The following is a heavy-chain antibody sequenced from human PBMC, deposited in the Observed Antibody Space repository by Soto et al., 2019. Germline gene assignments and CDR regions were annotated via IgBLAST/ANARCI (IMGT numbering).Heavy chain of an antibody. CDR1: DATFSSYT. CDR3: ARESGYCSGGRCQIETPADY. CDR2: IIPILGIA. J-gene: IGHJ4*02. Sequence: QLQLVQSGAGVKKPGSSMTVSCTACDATFSSYTISWVRQPRGQGLELMERIIPILGIATYAQKFQGRVTITADKSTSTAYLELSILRSEDTAVYYCARESGYCSGGRCQIETPADYWGEATLVTASS. D-gene: IGHD2-15*01. V-gene: IGHV1-69*08.